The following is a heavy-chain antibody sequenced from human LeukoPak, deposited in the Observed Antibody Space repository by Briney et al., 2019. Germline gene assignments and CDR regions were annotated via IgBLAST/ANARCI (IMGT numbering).Heavy chain of an antibody. CDR3: ARGSSAAGY. Sequence: GGSLRLSCAASGFTFSSHWMSWVRQAPGKGLEWVANIKQDGSEKNYVDSVKGRFTISRDNAENSLYLQMNSLRAEDTAVYYCARGSSAAGYWGQGTLVTVSS. CDR1: GFTFSSHW. V-gene: IGHV3-7*01. D-gene: IGHD6-13*01. CDR2: IKQDGSEK. J-gene: IGHJ4*02.